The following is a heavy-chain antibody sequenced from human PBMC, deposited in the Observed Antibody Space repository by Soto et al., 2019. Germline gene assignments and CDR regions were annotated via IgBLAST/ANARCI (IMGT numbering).Heavy chain of an antibody. D-gene: IGHD3-10*01. J-gene: IGHJ4*02. V-gene: IGHV4-31*03. CDR1: GDSVSSGGAY. CDR3: ARIKSRYYKIISYAFYY. Sequence: SETLSLTCSVSGDSVSSGGAYWSWIRQLPGKGLEWIGYLYYGGSANYTPSLKSRLTISLDTSKNQFSLKLKSVTAADTAGYYCARIKSRYYKIISYAFYYWGRGTLLTVSS. CDR2: LYYGGSA.